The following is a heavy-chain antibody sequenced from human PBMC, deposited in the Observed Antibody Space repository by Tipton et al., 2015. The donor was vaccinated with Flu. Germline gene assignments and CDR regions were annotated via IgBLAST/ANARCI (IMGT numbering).Heavy chain of an antibody. Sequence: TLSLTCTVSGGSVNYFYWNWIRQSPGKGLEWIGFSFYSGSTAYNPSLRGRVTISVDTSRNQVSLKLSSVTAADTAVYYCASKVANWGVWEPLDYWGQGTLVTVSS. V-gene: IGHV4-59*02. CDR3: ASKVANWGVWEPLDY. CDR2: SFYSGST. D-gene: IGHD7-27*01. CDR1: GGSVNYFY. J-gene: IGHJ4*02.